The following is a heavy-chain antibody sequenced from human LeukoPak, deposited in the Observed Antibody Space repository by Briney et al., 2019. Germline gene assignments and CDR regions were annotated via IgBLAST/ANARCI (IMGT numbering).Heavy chain of an antibody. CDR3: ARGPVTAGYSSSWYLNTNWFDP. V-gene: IGHV1-69*04. Sequence: GASVKVSCKASGGTFSSYAINWVRQAPGQGLEWMGRIIPILGIANYAQKFQGRVTITADKSTSTAYMELSSLRSEDTAVYYCARGPVTAGYSSSWYLNTNWFDPWGQGTLVTVSS. D-gene: IGHD6-13*01. CDR1: GGTFSSYA. CDR2: IIPILGIA. J-gene: IGHJ5*02.